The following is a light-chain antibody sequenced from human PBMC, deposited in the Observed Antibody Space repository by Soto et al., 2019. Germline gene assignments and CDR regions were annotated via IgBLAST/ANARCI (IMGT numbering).Light chain of an antibody. J-gene: IGKJ1*01. V-gene: IGKV3-15*01. CDR1: ASVSSN. Sequence: EIVMTQSPATLSVSPGERATLSCRASASVSSNLVWYQQKPGQAPRLLIYGASTRASGIPARFSGSGSGTDFTLTISSLQSEDFAVYSCHQNNNWPRTFGQGTKVEIK. CDR3: HQNNNWPRT. CDR2: GAS.